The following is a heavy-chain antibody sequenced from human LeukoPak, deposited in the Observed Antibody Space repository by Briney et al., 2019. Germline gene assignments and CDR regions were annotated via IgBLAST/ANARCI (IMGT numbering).Heavy chain of an antibody. J-gene: IGHJ4*02. CDR2: INACNGKT. CDR3: ARARWTSTVTTYYLDY. CDR1: GYIFSDYA. V-gene: IGHV1-3*01. Sequence: GASVKVSCKASGYIFSDYAIQWVRQAPGQGLEWMGWINACNGKTKYSQKFQGRVTITRDTSASTAYMELSGLRSEDTAVYYCARARWTSTVTTYYLDYWGQGTLVTVSS. D-gene: IGHD4-17*01.